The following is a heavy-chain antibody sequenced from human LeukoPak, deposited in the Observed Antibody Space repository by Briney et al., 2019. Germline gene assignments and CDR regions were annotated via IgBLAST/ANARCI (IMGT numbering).Heavy chain of an antibody. CDR3: AREPRRFGD. D-gene: IGHD3-10*01. CDR1: GYTFTSYD. Sequence: ASVRVSCKASGYTFTSYDINWVRQATGQGLEWLGYMNPNCGNTGYAQKFQGRVTMTSDTSINTAYMELSSLRSDDTAVYYCAREPRRFGDWGQGTLVTVSS. CDR2: MNPNCGNT. V-gene: IGHV1-8*01. J-gene: IGHJ4*02.